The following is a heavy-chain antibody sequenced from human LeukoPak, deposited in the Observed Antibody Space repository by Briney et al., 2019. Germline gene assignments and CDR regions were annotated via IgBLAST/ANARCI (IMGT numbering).Heavy chain of an antibody. CDR2: IHYSGST. D-gene: IGHD6-13*01. Sequence: SETLSLTCAVYGGSFSGYYWSWIRQPPGKGLEWIASIHYSGSTYYNPSFGSRFTISVDTSKNQFSLKLSSVTAADTAVYYCARDVVAAAGTWDYWGQGTLVTVSS. J-gene: IGHJ4*02. CDR1: GGSFSGYY. V-gene: IGHV4-34*01. CDR3: ARDVVAAAGTWDY.